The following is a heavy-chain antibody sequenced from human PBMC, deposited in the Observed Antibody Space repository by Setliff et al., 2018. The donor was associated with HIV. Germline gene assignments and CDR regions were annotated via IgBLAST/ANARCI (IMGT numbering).Heavy chain of an antibody. V-gene: IGHV1-8*01. CDR2: MNPNSGNT. CDR3: ARRATYYYGSGSYSDY. Sequence: ASVKVSCKASGYTFINYDINWVRQATGQGLEWMGWMNPNSGNTGYSQKFQGRVTMTRNTSTSTAYMELSSLRSEDTAVYYCARRATYYYGSGSYSDYWGQGTLVTVSS. J-gene: IGHJ4*02. CDR1: GYTFINYD. D-gene: IGHD3-10*01.